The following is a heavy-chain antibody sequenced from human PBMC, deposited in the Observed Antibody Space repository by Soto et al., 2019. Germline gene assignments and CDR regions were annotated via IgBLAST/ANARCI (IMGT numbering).Heavy chain of an antibody. J-gene: IGHJ5*02. CDR3: AKRAYGDPYDP. CDR2: IYDTGNT. V-gene: IGHV4-39*01. D-gene: IGHD4-17*01. Sequence: HLQLQESGPGLVKSSETLSLTCAVSGGSITSSGFWWSWIRQPPGKGLEWIGTIYDTGNTFYNPSLRGRVTKYADTSRNEFALNFNSVTAADTAVYYCAKRAYGDPYDPWGQGTLVTVSS. CDR1: GGSITSSGFW.